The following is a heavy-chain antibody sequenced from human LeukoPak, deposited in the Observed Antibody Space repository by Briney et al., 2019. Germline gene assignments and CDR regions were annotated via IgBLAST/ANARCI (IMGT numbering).Heavy chain of an antibody. Sequence: SETLSLTCAVYGGSFSDYYWSWIRQPPGKGLEWVGEINHSGSTNYNPPLKSRITISVDTSKNHFPRTPSSATAEDTAVYCCARVTMTTVTYYFDYWGQGTLVTVSS. CDR3: ARVTMTTVTYYFDY. CDR1: GGSFSDYY. CDR2: INHSGST. D-gene: IGHD4-17*01. J-gene: IGHJ4*02. V-gene: IGHV4-34*01.